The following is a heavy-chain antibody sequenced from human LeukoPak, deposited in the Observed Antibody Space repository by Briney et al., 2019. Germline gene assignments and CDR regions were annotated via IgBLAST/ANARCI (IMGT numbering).Heavy chain of an antibody. V-gene: IGHV3-53*01. CDR3: ASGSGSYRTPYYYMDV. Sequence: GGSLRLSCVASGFTVSSNYMSWVRQAPGKGLEWVSVIYSGGSTYYADSVKGRFTISRDNSKNTLYLQLNSLRAEDTAVYYCASGSGSYRTPYYYMDVWGTGTTVTVSS. D-gene: IGHD3-10*01. CDR2: IYSGGST. CDR1: GFTVSSNY. J-gene: IGHJ6*03.